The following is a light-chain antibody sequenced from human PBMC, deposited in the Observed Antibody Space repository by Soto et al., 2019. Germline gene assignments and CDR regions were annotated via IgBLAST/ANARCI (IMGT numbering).Light chain of an antibody. CDR1: SSNIGSNT. CDR3: AAWDDSLNGYV. J-gene: IGLJ1*01. Sequence: QSVPTQPPSASGTPGQRVTISCSGSSSNIGSNTVNWYQQLPGTAPKLLIYSNNQRPSGVPDRFSGSKSGTSASLAIRGLQSEDEADYYCAAWDDSLNGYVFGSGTKVTVL. V-gene: IGLV1-44*01. CDR2: SNN.